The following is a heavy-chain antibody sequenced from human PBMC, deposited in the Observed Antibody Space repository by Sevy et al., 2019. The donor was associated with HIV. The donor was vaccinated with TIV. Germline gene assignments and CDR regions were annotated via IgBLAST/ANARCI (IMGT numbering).Heavy chain of an antibody. CDR1: GFTLSSVG. Sequence: GGSLRLSCAASGFTLSSVGIHWVRLTPGTGLEWLAFIGHDGNKYSYGASVKGRITTSRDNSKNTVSLQMNSLRVEDTAIYYCAKDYCIGNDCFLGWFDPRGQGTVVTVSS. J-gene: IGHJ5*02. V-gene: IGHV3-30*02. CDR2: IGHDGNKY. D-gene: IGHD2-15*01. CDR3: AKDYCIGNDCFLGWFDP.